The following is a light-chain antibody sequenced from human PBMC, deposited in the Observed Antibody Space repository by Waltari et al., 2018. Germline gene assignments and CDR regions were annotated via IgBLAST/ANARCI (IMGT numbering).Light chain of an antibody. CDR2: EDN. J-gene: IGLJ3*02. CDR1: RGRIASNF. Sequence: NFMLAQPHSVSESPGKTVTISCTRSRGRIASNFMQWYHQPPGNAPTTLDYEDNQRPSGVPDRFSCSIDSSSNSASLTISGLKTEDEADYYCQSYDGTNWVFGGGTKLTVL. V-gene: IGLV6-57*04. CDR3: QSYDGTNWV.